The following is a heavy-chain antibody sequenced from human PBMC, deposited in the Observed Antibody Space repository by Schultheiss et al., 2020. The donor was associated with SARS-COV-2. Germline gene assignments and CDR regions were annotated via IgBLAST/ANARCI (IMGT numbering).Heavy chain of an antibody. CDR3: ATYYYSSGYYVFDY. CDR1: GFTFSDAW. J-gene: IGHJ4*02. CDR2: ISSSSSYI. Sequence: GGSLRLSCTASGFTFSDAWMTWVRQAPGKGLEWVSSISSSSSYIYYADSVKGRFTISRDNAKNSLYLQMNSLRAEDTAVYYCATYYYSSGYYVFDYWGQGTLVTVSS. V-gene: IGHV3-21*01. D-gene: IGHD3-22*01.